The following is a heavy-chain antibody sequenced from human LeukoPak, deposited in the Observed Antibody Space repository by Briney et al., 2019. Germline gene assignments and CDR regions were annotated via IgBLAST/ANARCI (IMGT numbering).Heavy chain of an antibody. D-gene: IGHD3-16*01. J-gene: IGHJ5*02. CDR1: GFTFSSST. CDR2: IVVGSGNT. V-gene: IGHV1-58*02. Sequence: SVKVSCKASGFTFSSSTIQWVRHARGQRLEWMGWIVVGSGNTNYAQNFQERVTITRDMSTSTAYMEVSSLRSEDTAVYYCAADLPGGAMFDPWGQGTLVTVSS. CDR3: AADLPGGAMFDP.